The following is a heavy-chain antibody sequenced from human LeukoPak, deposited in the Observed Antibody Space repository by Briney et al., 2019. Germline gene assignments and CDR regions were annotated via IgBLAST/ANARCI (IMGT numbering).Heavy chain of an antibody. Sequence: SETLSLTXTVSGGSISSYYWSWIRQTAGKGLEWIGRIYTSGSTNYNPSLKSRVTMSVDTSKNQFSLKLSSVTAADTAVYYCARDLGYDSSGYSAFDIWGQGTMVTVSS. CDR1: GGSISSYY. J-gene: IGHJ3*02. D-gene: IGHD3-22*01. V-gene: IGHV4-4*07. CDR2: IYTSGST. CDR3: ARDLGYDSSGYSAFDI.